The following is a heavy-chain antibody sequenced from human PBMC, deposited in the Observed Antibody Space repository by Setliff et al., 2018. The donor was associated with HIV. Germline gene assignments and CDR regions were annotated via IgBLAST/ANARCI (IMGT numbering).Heavy chain of an antibody. Sequence: SETLSLTCAVYGGSFSGFYWNWIRQPPGKGLEWIGEINHSGSTNYNPSLKSRVIMSVDRSRSQLSLKVNSVTAADTATYYCARHVIGVVMLYSWDAFDYWGRGTLVTVSS. CDR3: ARHVIGVVMLYSWDAFDY. CDR2: INHSGST. J-gene: IGHJ4*02. D-gene: IGHD3-16*01. CDR1: GGSFSGFY. V-gene: IGHV4-34*01.